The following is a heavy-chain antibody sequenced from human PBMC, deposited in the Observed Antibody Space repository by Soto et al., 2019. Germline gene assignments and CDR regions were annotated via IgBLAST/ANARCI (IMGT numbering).Heavy chain of an antibody. CDR2: ISYDGSNK. J-gene: IGHJ6*02. CDR3: AKDLHAKAYYYYYGMDV. CDR1: GFTFSSYG. D-gene: IGHD4-4*01. Sequence: QVQLVESGGGVVQPGRSLRLSCAASGFTFSSYGMHWVRQAPGKGLEWVAVISYDGSNKYYADSVKGRFTISRDNSKNTLYLQINSLRAEDTAVYYCAKDLHAKAYYYYYGMDVGGQGPTVTASS. V-gene: IGHV3-30*18.